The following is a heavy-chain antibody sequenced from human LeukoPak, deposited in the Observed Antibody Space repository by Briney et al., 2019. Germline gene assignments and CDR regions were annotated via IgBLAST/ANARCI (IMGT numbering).Heavy chain of an antibody. CDR1: GGTFSSYA. CDR3: ARELPLYGSGSYYYYYGMDV. Sequence: GASVKVSCKASGGTFSSYAISWVRQAPGQGLEWMGGIIPIFGTANYAQKFQGRVTITADESTSTAYMELSSLRSEDTAVYYCARELPLYGSGSYYYYYGMDVWGQGTTVTVSS. CDR2: IIPIFGTA. D-gene: IGHD3-10*01. V-gene: IGHV1-69*13. J-gene: IGHJ6*02.